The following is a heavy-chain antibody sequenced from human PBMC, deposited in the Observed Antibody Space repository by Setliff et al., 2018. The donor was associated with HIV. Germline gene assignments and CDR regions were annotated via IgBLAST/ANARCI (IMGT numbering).Heavy chain of an antibody. CDR1: GYTFSAFY. CDR2: INPDNGGT. V-gene: IGHV1-2*02. J-gene: IGHJ3*02. D-gene: IGHD6-19*01. Sequence: ASVKVSCKASGYTFSAFYIHWVRQAPGQGLEWMGWINPDNGGTNYTQKFQGRVTMTRATFISTAYMELRSLRSDDTAVYHCARDQEAVAPSAAFDIWGQGTMVTVSS. CDR3: ARDQEAVAPSAAFDI.